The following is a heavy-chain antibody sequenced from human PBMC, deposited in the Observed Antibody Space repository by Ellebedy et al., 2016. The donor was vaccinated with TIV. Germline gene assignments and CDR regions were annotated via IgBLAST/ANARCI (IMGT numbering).Heavy chain of an antibody. CDR2: ISSSGGTI. J-gene: IGHJ4*02. V-gene: IGHV3-11*01. CDR1: GFTFSDYY. CDR3: ARGRSTWYGAGGLIDY. D-gene: IGHD6-13*01. Sequence: GESLKISXAASGFTFSDYYMSWIRQAPGKGLEWVSYISSSGGTIYCADSVQGRFTISRDNAKNSLYLQMNSLRAEDTAVYYCARGRSTWYGAGGLIDYWGQGTLVTVSS.